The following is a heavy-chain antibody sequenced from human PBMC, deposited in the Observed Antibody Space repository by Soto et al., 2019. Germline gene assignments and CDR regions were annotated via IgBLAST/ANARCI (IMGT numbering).Heavy chain of an antibody. J-gene: IGHJ5*02. D-gene: IGHD6-6*01. CDR3: ARWSSSSGDNWFDP. Sequence: GASVKVSCKASGGTFSSYAISWVRQAPGQGLEWMGWISAYNGNTNYAQKLQGRVTITTDTSTSTAYMELRSLRSDDTAVYYCARWSSSSGDNWFDPWGQGTLVTVSS. CDR1: GGTFSSYA. V-gene: IGHV1-18*01. CDR2: ISAYNGNT.